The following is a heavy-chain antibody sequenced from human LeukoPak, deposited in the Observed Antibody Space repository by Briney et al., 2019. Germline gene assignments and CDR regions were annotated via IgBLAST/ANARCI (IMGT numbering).Heavy chain of an antibody. CDR3: ATTRTLTRAGLKYYYYGMDV. CDR1: GYSFTTFG. Sequence: GASVKVSCKASGYSFTTFGISWVRQAPGQGLEWMGWISANNGNTNYAQKLQGRVTMTTDTSTSTAYMELRSLRSDDTAVYYCATTRTLTRAGLKYYYYGMDVWGQGTTVTVSS. D-gene: IGHD3/OR15-3a*01. V-gene: IGHV1-18*01. CDR2: ISANNGNT. J-gene: IGHJ6*02.